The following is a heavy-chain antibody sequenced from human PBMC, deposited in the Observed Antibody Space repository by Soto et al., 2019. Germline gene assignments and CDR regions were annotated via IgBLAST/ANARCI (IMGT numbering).Heavy chain of an antibody. CDR2: MNPNSGNT. J-gene: IGHJ5*02. V-gene: IGHV1-8*01. Sequence: QVQLVQSGAEVKKPGASVKVSCKASGYTFTSYDINWVRQATGQGLEWMGWMNPNSGNTGYAQKFQGRVTMTRNTSISTAYMGLSSLRSEDTAVYYCARKDIVVVVAATAEWFDPWGQGTLVTVSS. CDR3: ARKDIVVVVAATAEWFDP. CDR1: GYTFTSYD. D-gene: IGHD2-15*01.